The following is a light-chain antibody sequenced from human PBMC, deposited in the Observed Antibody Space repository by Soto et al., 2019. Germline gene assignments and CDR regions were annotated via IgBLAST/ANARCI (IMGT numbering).Light chain of an antibody. V-gene: IGKV1-27*01. J-gene: IGKJ3*01. Sequence: DIQMTQSPTSLSASVGDRVTITCRASQAIRNFVAWYQQKPGKAPKLLIYAASTLQSGVPSRFSGSGSGTEFTLTINSLQPEDVATYSCQKYSSVPVFGPGTKVEIK. CDR3: QKYSSVPV. CDR2: AAS. CDR1: QAIRNF.